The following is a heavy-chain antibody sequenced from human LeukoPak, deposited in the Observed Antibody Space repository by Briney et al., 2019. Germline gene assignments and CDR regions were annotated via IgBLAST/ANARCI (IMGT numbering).Heavy chain of an antibody. D-gene: IGHD5-18*01. Sequence: GGSLRLSCAASGFTFSSYAMHWVRQAPGKGLEWVAVISYDGSNKYYADSVKGRFTISRDNSKNTLYLQMNSLRAEDTAVCYCARVGAYGYYYFDYWGQGTLVTVSS. CDR1: GFTFSSYA. J-gene: IGHJ4*02. CDR2: ISYDGSNK. V-gene: IGHV3-30-3*01. CDR3: ARVGAYGYYYFDY.